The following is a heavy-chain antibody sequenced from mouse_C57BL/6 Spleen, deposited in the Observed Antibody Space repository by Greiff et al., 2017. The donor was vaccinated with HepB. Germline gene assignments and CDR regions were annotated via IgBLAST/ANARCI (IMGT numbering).Heavy chain of an antibody. Sequence: VQLQQSGPVLVKPGASVKMSCKASGYTFTDYYMNWVKQSHGKSLEWIGVINPYNGGTSYNQKFKGKATLTVDKSSSTAYMELNSLTSEDSAVYYCARSGALTGTGYFDYWGQGTTLTVSS. V-gene: IGHV1-19*01. CDR2: INPYNGGT. D-gene: IGHD4-1*01. CDR3: ARSGALTGTGYFDY. J-gene: IGHJ2*01. CDR1: GYTFTDYY.